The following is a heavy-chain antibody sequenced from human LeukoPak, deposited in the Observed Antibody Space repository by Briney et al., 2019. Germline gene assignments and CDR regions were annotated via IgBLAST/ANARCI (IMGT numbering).Heavy chain of an antibody. CDR3: ATDYVWGSYRSDYFDY. V-gene: IGHV3-21*01. Sequence: GGSLRLSCAASGFTFSSYSMNWVRQAPGKGLGWVSSISGSSSYIYYADSVKGRFTISRDNAKNSLYLQMNSLRAEDTAVYYCATDYVWGSYRSDYFDYWGQGTLVTVSS. D-gene: IGHD3-16*02. J-gene: IGHJ4*02. CDR2: ISGSSSYI. CDR1: GFTFSSYS.